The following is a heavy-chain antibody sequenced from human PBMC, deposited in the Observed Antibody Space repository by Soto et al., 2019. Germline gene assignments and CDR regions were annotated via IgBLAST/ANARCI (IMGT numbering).Heavy chain of an antibody. CDR1: GYTLTSYG. J-gene: IGHJ6*02. D-gene: IGHD3-9*01. CDR2: ISAYNGNT. Sequence: DSVKVSCKASGYTLTSYGISWVRQAPGQGLEWMGWISAYNGNTNYAQKLQGRVTMTTDTSTSTAYMELRSLRSDDTAVYYCARLNYDILTGYSYYYYYYGMDVWGQGTTVTVSS. CDR3: ARLNYDILTGYSYYYYYYGMDV. V-gene: IGHV1-18*01.